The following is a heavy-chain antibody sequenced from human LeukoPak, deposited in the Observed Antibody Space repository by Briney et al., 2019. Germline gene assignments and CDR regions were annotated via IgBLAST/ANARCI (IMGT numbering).Heavy chain of an antibody. D-gene: IGHD5-24*01. CDR1: GFTVSNNY. CDR2: IYSGGST. Sequence: GGSLRLSCAASGFTVSNNYMSWVRQAPGKGLEWVSVIYSGGSTYYADSVKGRFTISRDNSKNTLYLQMSSLRAEDTAVYYCAGTDFYKYYFDYRGQGTLVTVSS. CDR3: AGTDFYKYYFDY. V-gene: IGHV3-53*01. J-gene: IGHJ4*02.